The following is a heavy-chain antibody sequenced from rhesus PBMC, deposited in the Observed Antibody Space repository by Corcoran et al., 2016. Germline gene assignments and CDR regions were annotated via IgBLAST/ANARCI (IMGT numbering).Heavy chain of an antibody. CDR3: ARDFPVRIFSLDV. CDR2: IYSNTEST. J-gene: IGHJ5-2*02. V-gene: IGHV4S18*01. CDR1: GGSISLSNW. Sequence: QVQLQESGPGLVKPSETLSLTCAVSGGSISLSNWWSWLRQPPGKGLEWIGGIYSNTESTNYNPSLKNRVTISKDTSKNQFSVKLSSVTAADTAVYYCARDFPVRIFSLDVWGRGVLVTVSS.